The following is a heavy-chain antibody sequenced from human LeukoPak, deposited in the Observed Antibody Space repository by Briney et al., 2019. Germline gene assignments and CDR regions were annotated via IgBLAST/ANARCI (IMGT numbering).Heavy chain of an antibody. CDR1: GGSISSYY. D-gene: IGHD2-15*01. CDR3: ARAKNCSGGSCYVGYYYYYGMDV. Sequence: PETLSLTCTVSGGSISSYYWSWIRQPPGKGLEWIGYIYYSGSTNYNPSLKSRVTISVDTSKNQFSLKLSSVTAADTAVYYCARAKNCSGGSCYVGYYYYYGMDVWGQGTTVTVS. CDR2: IYYSGST. V-gene: IGHV4-59*08. J-gene: IGHJ6*02.